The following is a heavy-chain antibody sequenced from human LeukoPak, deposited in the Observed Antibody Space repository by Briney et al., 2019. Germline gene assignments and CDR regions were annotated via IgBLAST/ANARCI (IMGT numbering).Heavy chain of an antibody. J-gene: IGHJ4*02. CDR1: GGSIDSTNW. Sequence: PSETLSLTCDVSGGSIDSTNWWNWVRQPPGKGLEWIGEIHHDGRINYNPSLKSRVTLSVDKSKNQFSLRLNSVTAADTAVYYCARSHDHLWGNYPDYWGQGTLVTVSS. CDR2: IHHDGRI. V-gene: IGHV4/OR15-8*01. D-gene: IGHD3-16*02. CDR3: ARSHDHLWGNYPDY.